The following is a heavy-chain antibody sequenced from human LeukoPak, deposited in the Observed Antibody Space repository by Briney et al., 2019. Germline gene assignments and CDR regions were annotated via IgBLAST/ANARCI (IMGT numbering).Heavy chain of an antibody. CDR2: INHSGST. Sequence: SETLSLTCAVYGGSFSGYYWSWIRQPPGKGLEWIGEINHSGSTNYNPSLKSRVTISVDTSKNQFSLKLSSVTAADTAVYYCARGPQQWRRVGPFDYWGQGTLVTVSS. V-gene: IGHV4-34*01. CDR1: GGSFSGYY. CDR3: ARGPQQWRRVGPFDY. J-gene: IGHJ4*02. D-gene: IGHD6-19*01.